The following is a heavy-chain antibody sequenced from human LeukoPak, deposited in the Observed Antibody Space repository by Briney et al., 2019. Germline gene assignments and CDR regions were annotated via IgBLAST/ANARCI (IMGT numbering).Heavy chain of an antibody. J-gene: IGHJ5*02. Sequence: GASVKVSCKASGYTFTSYGISWVRQAPGQGIEWMGWISAYNGNTNYAQKLQGRVTMTTDTSTSTAYMELRSLRSDDTAVYDCARDGFDDFWSGYHNWFDPWGQGTLVTVSS. D-gene: IGHD3-3*01. CDR1: GYTFTSYG. V-gene: IGHV1-18*01. CDR2: ISAYNGNT. CDR3: ARDGFDDFWSGYHNWFDP.